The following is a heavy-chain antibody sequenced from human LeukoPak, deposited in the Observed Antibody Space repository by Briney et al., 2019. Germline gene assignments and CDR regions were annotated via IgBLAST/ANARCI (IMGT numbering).Heavy chain of an antibody. J-gene: IGHJ5*02. CDR2: IYYSGST. Sequence: SETLSLTCTVSGGSISSYYWSWIRQPPGKGLEWLGYIYYSGSTNYNPSLKSRVTISVDTSKNQFSLKLSSVTAADTAVYYCARLPNIVVVPAAISYNWFDPWGQGTLVTVSS. CDR3: ARLPNIVVVPAAISYNWFDP. D-gene: IGHD2-2*01. V-gene: IGHV4-59*08. CDR1: GGSISSYY.